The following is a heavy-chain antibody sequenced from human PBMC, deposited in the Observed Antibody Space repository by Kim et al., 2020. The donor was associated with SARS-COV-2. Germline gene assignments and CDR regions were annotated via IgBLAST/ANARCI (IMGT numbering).Heavy chain of an antibody. Sequence: NPSLKSRVSISVDTSKNQFSLKLSSVTAADTAVYYCARVGIFGVVIEVYWGQGALGTVST. V-gene: IGHV4-61*02. CDR3: ARVGIFGVVIEVY. D-gene: IGHD3-3*01. J-gene: IGHJ4*02.